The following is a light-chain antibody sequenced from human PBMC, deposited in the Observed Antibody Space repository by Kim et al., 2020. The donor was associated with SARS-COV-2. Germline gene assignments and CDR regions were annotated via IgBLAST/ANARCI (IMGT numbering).Light chain of an antibody. V-gene: IGLV1-44*01. J-gene: IGLJ2*01. CDR1: PRNRGRNG. Sequence: GPEVAVSCTGGPRNRGRNGCRWPRQHPETAPAPPRYNNGQPPSGVPDRFSGSESGTSASLDISGLQSEDEADYYCAAWDDRLNVVFGGGTKLTVL. CDR2: NNG. CDR3: AAWDDRLNVV.